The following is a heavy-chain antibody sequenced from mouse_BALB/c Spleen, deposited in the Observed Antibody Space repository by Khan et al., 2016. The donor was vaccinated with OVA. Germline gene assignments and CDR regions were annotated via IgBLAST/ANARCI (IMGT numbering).Heavy chain of an antibody. CDR2: ISSAGTFT. CDR3: ARHWVGIMDY. V-gene: IGHV5-6*01. CDR1: GFTFSTYG. Sequence: EVELVESGGDLVKPGGSLKLSCAASGFTFSTYGMSWVRQTPDKRLEWVATISSAGTFTYYPDSVKGRFTISRDNAKNTLYLQVNSLRSEDTAMYYGARHWVGIMDYWGQGTSLTVSS. J-gene: IGHJ4*01. D-gene: IGHD1-1*01.